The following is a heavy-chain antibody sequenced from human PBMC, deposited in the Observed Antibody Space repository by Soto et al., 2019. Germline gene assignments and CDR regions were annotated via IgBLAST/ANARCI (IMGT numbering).Heavy chain of an antibody. CDR3: ARDRPHTYYYDSSGYLADY. J-gene: IGHJ4*02. CDR2: IIPIFGIA. D-gene: IGHD3-22*01. Sequence: SVKVSCKASGGTFSSYAISWVRQAPGQGLEWMGGIIPIFGIANYAQKFQGRVTITADKSTSTAYMELSSLRSEDTAVYYCARDRPHTYYYDSSGYLADYWGQGTLVTVSS. V-gene: IGHV1-69*10. CDR1: GGTFSSYA.